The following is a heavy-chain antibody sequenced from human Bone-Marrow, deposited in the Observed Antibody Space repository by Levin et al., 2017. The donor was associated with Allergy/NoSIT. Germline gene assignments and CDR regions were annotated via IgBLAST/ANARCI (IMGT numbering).Heavy chain of an antibody. CDR2: ISSSGDST. CDR3: ARDPARGYYDSSGYSGDH. V-gene: IGHV3-48*02. Sequence: LSGGSLRLSCAASGFSFWHYTMNWVRQAPGKGLEWVSCISSSGDSTYYADSVKGRFTISRDNAKHSLYLQLNRLRDEDTALYYCARDPARGYYDSSGYSGDHWGQGTLVTVSS. J-gene: IGHJ4*02. CDR1: GFSFWHYT. D-gene: IGHD3-22*01.